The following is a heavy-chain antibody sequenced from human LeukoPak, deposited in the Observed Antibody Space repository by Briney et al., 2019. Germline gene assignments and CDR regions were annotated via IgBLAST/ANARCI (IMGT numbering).Heavy chain of an antibody. J-gene: IGHJ6*03. CDR2: INPNSGGT. Sequence: ASVKVSCKASGYTFTGYYMHWVRQAPGQGLEWMGWINPNSGGTNYAQKFQGRVTMTRDTSISTAYMELSRLRSDDTAVYYCARVGPTRGPYYYYYMDVWGKGTTVTVSS. D-gene: IGHD3-10*01. CDR3: ARVGPTRGPYYYYYMDV. V-gene: IGHV1-2*02. CDR1: GYTFTGYY.